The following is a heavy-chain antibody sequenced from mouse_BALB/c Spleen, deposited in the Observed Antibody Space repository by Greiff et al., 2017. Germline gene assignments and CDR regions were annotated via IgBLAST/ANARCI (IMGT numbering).Heavy chain of an antibody. D-gene: IGHD6-5*01. V-gene: IGHV3-2*02. CDR2: ISYSGST. J-gene: IGHJ2*01. CDR3: ARSYASYVDY. Sequence: VQLQQSGPGLVKPSQSLSLTCTVTGYSITSDYAWNWIRQFPGNKLEWMGYISYSGSTSYNPSLKSRISITRDTSKNQFFLQLNSVTTEDTATYYCARSYASYVDYWGQGTTLTVSS. CDR1: GYSITSDYA.